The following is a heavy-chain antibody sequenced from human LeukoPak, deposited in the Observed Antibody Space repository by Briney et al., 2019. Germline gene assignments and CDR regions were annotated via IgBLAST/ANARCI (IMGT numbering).Heavy chain of an antibody. CDR2: IYTSGGT. CDR1: GGSISIYY. CDR3: AGRDYDSSGWHYFDY. V-gene: IGHV4-4*07. Sequence: SETLSLTCTVSGGSISIYYWNWIRQPAGKGLEWIGRIYTSGGTNYNPSLKSRVTMSVDKSKNQFSLKVNSVTAADTAVYYCAGRDYDSSGWHYFDYWGQGTLVTVSS. J-gene: IGHJ4*02. D-gene: IGHD3-22*01.